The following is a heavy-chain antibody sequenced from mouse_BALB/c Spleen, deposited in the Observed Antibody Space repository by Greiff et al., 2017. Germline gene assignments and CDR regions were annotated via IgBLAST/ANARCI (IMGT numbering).Heavy chain of an antibody. Sequence: EVKVVESGGGLVKPGGSLKLSCAASGFTFSSYTMSWVRQTPEKRLEWVATISSGGSYTYYPDSVKGRFTISRDNAKNTLYLQMSSLKSEDTAMYYCTRDKGESTMIISYAMDYWGQGTSVTVSS. J-gene: IGHJ4*01. CDR3: TRDKGESTMIISYAMDY. V-gene: IGHV5-6-4*01. CDR1: GFTFSSYT. D-gene: IGHD2-4*01. CDR2: ISSGGSYT.